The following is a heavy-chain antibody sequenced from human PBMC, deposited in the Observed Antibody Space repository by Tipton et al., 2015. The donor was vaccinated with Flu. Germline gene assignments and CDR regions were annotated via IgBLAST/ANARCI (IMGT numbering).Heavy chain of an antibody. V-gene: IGHV4-34*01. CDR2: INHSGST. Sequence: TLSLTCAVYGGSFSGYYWCWSRQPPGKGLEWIGEINHSGSTNYNPSLKSRVTISVDTSKNQFSLKLSSVTAADTAVYYCARGLRAVVRSPLHYWGQGTLVTVSS. D-gene: IGHD4-23*01. CDR1: GGSFSGYY. J-gene: IGHJ4*02. CDR3: ARGLRAVVRSPLHY.